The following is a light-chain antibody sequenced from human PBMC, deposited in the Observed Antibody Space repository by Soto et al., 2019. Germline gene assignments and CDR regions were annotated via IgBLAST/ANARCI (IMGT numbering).Light chain of an antibody. J-gene: IGKJ2*01. Sequence: DVVMTQSPLSLPVTLGQPASISCRSSQSLVSSNGNTYLNWFQQRPGQSPRRLVYKVSNRDSVVPDRFSGSGSGTDFTLIISRVEAEDVGVYYCMQGGHWPTFGQGTKLEIK. V-gene: IGKV2-30*01. CDR3: MQGGHWPT. CDR2: KVS. CDR1: QSLVSSNGNTY.